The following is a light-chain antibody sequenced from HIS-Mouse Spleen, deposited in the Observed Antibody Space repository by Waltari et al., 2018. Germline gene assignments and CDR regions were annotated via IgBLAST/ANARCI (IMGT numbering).Light chain of an antibody. CDR2: EGS. V-gene: IGLV2-23*01. J-gene: IGLJ3*02. CDR3: CSYAGSSTWV. Sequence: QSALTHPASVSGSPGQSITISCTVTSSDVGSYNLVSWYQQHPVKAPKLMIYEGSKRPSGVSNRFSGSKSGNTASLTISGLQAEDEADYYCCSYAGSSTWVFGGGTKLTVL. CDR1: SSDVGSYNL.